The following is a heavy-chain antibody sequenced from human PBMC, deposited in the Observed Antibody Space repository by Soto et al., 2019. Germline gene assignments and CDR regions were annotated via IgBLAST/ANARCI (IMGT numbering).Heavy chain of an antibody. CDR3: AKELLRARAFDI. CDR1: GFTFRSYA. D-gene: IGHD2-21*02. CDR2: ISGSGGST. J-gene: IGHJ3*02. Sequence: GGSLRLSCAASGFTFRSYAMSWVRQAPGKGLEWVSAISGSGGSTYYADSVKGRFTISRDNSKNKLYLQMNSRRAEDTAVYYCAKELLRARAFDIWGQGTMVTVSS. V-gene: IGHV3-23*01.